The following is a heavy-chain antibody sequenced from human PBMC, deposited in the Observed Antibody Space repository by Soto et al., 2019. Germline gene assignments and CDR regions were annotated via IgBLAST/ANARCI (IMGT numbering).Heavy chain of an antibody. V-gene: IGHV2-5*01. J-gene: IGHJ3*02. CDR3: AHDWVNSCDGGGRYPYDAFDI. CDR1: GFSLSTSGVG. Sequence: QITLKESGPSLVKPTQTLTLTCTFSGFSLSTSGVGVGWIRQPPGKALEWLALIYWNDDKRYSPSLKNRLTITKDTSKNQVVLTTTNMGPVDTAAYYCAHDWVNSCDGGGRYPYDAFDIWGQGTMVTVSS. CDR2: IYWNDDK. D-gene: IGHD3-22*01.